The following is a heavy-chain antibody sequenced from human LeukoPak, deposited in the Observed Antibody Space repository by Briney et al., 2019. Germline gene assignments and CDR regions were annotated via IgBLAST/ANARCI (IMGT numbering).Heavy chain of an antibody. CDR2: INPNSGGT. J-gene: IGHJ4*02. CDR3: ARVPFRSSSSFDY. D-gene: IGHD6-6*01. CDR1: GYTFTSYG. Sequence: ASVKVSCKASGYTFTSYGISWVRQAPGQGLEWMGWINPNSGGTNYAQKFQGRVTMTRDTSISTAYMELSRLRSDDTAVYYCARVPFRSSSSFDYWGQGTLVTVSS. V-gene: IGHV1-2*02.